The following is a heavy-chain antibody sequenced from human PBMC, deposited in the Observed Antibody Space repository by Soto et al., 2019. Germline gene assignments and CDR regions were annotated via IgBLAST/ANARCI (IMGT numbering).Heavy chain of an antibody. CDR2: IGTAGDT. Sequence: PAGCPRLSCAASGVTLSSPEMHWARQNPGKGLEWVSAIGTAGDTYYLDSVKGRFTISRENAKNSLYLQMNSLRAGDTAVYYCAWRCRGASCSDTRGVLAIWRQGTMDTV. D-gene: IGHD2-15*01. CDR3: AWRCRGASCSDTRGVLAI. CDR1: GVTLSSPE. V-gene: IGHV3-13*01. J-gene: IGHJ3*02.